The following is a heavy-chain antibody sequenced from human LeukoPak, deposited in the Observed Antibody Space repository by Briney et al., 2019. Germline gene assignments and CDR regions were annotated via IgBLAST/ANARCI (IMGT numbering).Heavy chain of an antibody. Sequence: ASVKVSCKAPGYTFTGYYMHWVRQAPGQGLEWMGWINPNSGGTNYAQKFQGRVTMTRDTSISTAYMELSRLRSDDTAVYYCARGEAASTYYYYYYMDVWGKGTTVSVSS. CDR2: INPNSGGT. CDR3: ARGEAASTYYYYYYMDV. J-gene: IGHJ6*03. D-gene: IGHD6-13*01. V-gene: IGHV1-2*02. CDR1: GYTFTGYY.